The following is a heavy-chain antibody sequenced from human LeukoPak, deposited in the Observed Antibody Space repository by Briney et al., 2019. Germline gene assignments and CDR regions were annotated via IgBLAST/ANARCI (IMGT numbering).Heavy chain of an antibody. CDR1: GYTFTGYY. V-gene: IGHV1-2*02. CDR2: INPNSGAT. Sequence: GASVKVSCKASGYTFTGYYMHWVRQAPGQGLEWMGWINPNSGATSHAQKFQGRVTMTRDTSISTAYMELSRLRSDDTAVYYCTRGRDYGGNSKPFDYWGQGTLVTVSS. D-gene: IGHD4-23*01. J-gene: IGHJ4*02. CDR3: TRGRDYGGNSKPFDY.